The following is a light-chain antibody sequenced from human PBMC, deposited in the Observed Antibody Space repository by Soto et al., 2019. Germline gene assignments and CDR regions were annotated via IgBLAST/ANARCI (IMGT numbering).Light chain of an antibody. CDR2: KTS. J-gene: IGKJ2*01. V-gene: IGKV1-5*03. Sequence: IQMTQSPSTVSASVGDGATITCRASQSVRNWLAWFQQKPGKPPKLLIYKTSRLESGVPSRFNGSGYGTDFTLTISSLQPDDFATYYCQQYNAFPLTFGQGTKLE. CDR1: QSVRNW. CDR3: QQYNAFPLT.